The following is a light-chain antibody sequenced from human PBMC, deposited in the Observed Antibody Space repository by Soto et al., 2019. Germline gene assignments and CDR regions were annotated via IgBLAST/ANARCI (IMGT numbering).Light chain of an antibody. V-gene: IGKV3-20*01. CDR3: KQYGSAGA. CDR2: GAS. Sequence: EIVLTQSPGTLSLSPGERATLSCRASQSVSSNYLAWYQQKPGQSPRILIYGASSRATGISDRSSGSGSGTEFTLTISRLEPEEFAVYSCKQYGSAGAFGPGTKVDIK. CDR1: QSVSSNY. J-gene: IGKJ3*01.